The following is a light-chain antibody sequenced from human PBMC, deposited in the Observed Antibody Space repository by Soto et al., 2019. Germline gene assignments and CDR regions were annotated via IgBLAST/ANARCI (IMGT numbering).Light chain of an antibody. V-gene: IGKV3-20*01. CDR3: HQRQSCPRT. Sequence: EIVLTQSPGTLSLSPGERATLSCRASQSVSSSYLAWYQQKPGQAPRLLIYLTSNRAAGIPARFSGSGSGTDFTLTISAVEPEDFAVYYCHQRQSCPRTFGQGTKV. J-gene: IGKJ1*01. CDR2: LTS. CDR1: QSVSSSY.